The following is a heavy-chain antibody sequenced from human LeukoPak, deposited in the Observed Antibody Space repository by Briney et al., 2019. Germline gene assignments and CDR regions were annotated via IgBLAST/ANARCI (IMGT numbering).Heavy chain of an antibody. Sequence: TGGSLRLSCAASGFTFSNAWMSWVRQAPGKGLEWVGRIKSKTDGGTTDYAAPVKGRFTISRDDSKNTLYLQMNSLKTEDTAVYYCTLWFGELSYFDYWGQGTLVTVSS. CDR3: TLWFGELSYFDY. V-gene: IGHV3-15*01. CDR1: GFTFSNAW. D-gene: IGHD3-10*01. CDR2: IKSKTDGGTT. J-gene: IGHJ4*02.